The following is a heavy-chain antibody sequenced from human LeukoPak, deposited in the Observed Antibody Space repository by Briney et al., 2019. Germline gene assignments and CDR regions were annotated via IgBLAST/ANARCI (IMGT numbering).Heavy chain of an antibody. CDR3: ARGVHYYDSSGYYYRDAFDI. D-gene: IGHD3-22*01. CDR1: GYNFFGHY. CDR2: INPNSGGT. J-gene: IGHJ3*02. V-gene: IGHV1-2*02. Sequence: ASVKISCKASGYNFFGHYLHWVRQAPGQGLEWMGWINPNSGGTNYAQKFQGRVTMTRDTSISTAYMELSRLRSDDTAVYYCARGVHYYDSSGYYYRDAFDIWGQGTMVTVSS.